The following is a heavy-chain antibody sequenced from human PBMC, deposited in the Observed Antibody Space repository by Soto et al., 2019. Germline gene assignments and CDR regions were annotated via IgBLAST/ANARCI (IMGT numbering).Heavy chain of an antibody. Sequence: QVQLQESGPGLVKPSEILSLICTVSGGSVSSSGYQWNWIRQPPGKGLEWIGDIYYSGSTIYNPSLQSRVTISVDTSKNQFSLQLSSVTAADTAVYFCARDSGITAFDIWGQGTMVTVSS. J-gene: IGHJ3*02. CDR3: ARDSGITAFDI. CDR2: IYYSGST. V-gene: IGHV4-61*08. D-gene: IGHD3-10*01. CDR1: GGSVSSSGYQ.